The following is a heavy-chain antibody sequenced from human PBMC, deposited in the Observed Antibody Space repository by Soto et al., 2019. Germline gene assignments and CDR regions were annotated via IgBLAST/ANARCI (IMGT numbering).Heavy chain of an antibody. CDR3: ARARGNDWYSDY. J-gene: IGHJ4*02. CDR1: GFTFSEYS. V-gene: IGHV3-21*01. D-gene: IGHD5-12*01. CDR2: ITHSGTYV. Sequence: GSLRLSCTASGFTFSEYSMSWVRQAPGKGLEWVSSITHSGTYVYYADSVKGRFTISRDSASNSLFLQMTSLRTEDTAVYHCARARGNDWYSDYWGQGTLVTVSS.